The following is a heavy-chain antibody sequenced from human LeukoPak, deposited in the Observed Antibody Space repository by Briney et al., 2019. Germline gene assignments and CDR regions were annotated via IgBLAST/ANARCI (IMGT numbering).Heavy chain of an antibody. Sequence: SVKVSCKASGGTFSSYAISWVRQAPGQGLEWMGGIIPIFGTANYAQKFQGRVTITTDESTSTAYMELSSLRSEDTAVYYCARQQESSGYSDQFDDWGQGTLVTVSS. CDR3: ARQQESSGYSDQFDD. J-gene: IGHJ4*02. D-gene: IGHD3-22*01. CDR2: IIPIFGTA. V-gene: IGHV1-69*05. CDR1: GGTFSSYA.